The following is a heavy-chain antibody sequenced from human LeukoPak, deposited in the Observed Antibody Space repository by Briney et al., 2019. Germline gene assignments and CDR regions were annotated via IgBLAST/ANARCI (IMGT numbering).Heavy chain of an antibody. CDR3: ARGRGSGWYIDY. D-gene: IGHD6-19*01. CDR2: INHSGST. J-gene: IGHJ4*02. Sequence: PSETLSLTCAVYGGSISGYYWSLIRQPPGKGLEWIGEINHSGSTNYNPSLKSRVTISVDTSKNQFSLKLSSVTAADTAVYYCARGRGSGWYIDYWGQGTLVTVSS. V-gene: IGHV4-34*01. CDR1: GGSISGYY.